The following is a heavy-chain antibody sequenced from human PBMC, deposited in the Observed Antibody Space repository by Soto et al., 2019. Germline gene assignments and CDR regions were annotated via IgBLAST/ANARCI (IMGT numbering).Heavy chain of an antibody. CDR3: ARVADYDVWSGYYNPYYFDY. CDR2: INHSGST. V-gene: IGHV4-34*01. J-gene: IGHJ4*02. CDR1: GGSFSGYY. Sequence: PSETLSLTCAVYGGSFSGYYWSWIRQPPGKGLEWIGEINHSGSTNYNPSLKSRVTISVDTSKNQFSLKLSSVTAADTAVYYCARVADYDVWSGYYNPYYFDYWGQGTLVTVSS. D-gene: IGHD3-3*01.